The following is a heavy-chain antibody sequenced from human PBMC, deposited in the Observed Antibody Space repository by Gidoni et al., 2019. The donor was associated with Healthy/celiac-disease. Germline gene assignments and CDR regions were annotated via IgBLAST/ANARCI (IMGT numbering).Heavy chain of an antibody. CDR1: GFTFSSYS. V-gene: IGHV3-21*01. CDR2: ISSSSSYI. Sequence: EVQLVESGGGLVKPGGSLRPSCAASGFTFSSYSMNWVRQAPGKGLGWVSSISSSSSYIYYADSVKGRFTISRDNAKNSLYLQMNSLRAEDTAVYYCAPYDYGDYEGPNWGQGTLVTVSS. CDR3: APYDYGDYEGPN. D-gene: IGHD4-17*01. J-gene: IGHJ4*02.